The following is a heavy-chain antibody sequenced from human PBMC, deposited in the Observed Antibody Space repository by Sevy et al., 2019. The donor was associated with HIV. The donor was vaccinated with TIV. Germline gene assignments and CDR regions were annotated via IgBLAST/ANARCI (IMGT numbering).Heavy chain of an antibody. Sequence: SETLSLTCTVSGGSISSYYWSWIRQPPGKGLEWIGYIYYSGSTNYNPSLKSRVTISVDTSKNQFSLKLSSVTAADTAVYYCARDLPYYGDYHSRWFDPWGQGTLVTVSS. V-gene: IGHV4-59*12. D-gene: IGHD4-17*01. CDR2: IYYSGST. CDR1: GGSISSYY. J-gene: IGHJ5*02. CDR3: ARDLPYYGDYHSRWFDP.